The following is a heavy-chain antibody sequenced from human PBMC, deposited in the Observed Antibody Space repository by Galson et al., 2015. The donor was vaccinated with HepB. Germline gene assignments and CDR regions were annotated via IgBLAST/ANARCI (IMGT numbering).Heavy chain of an antibody. J-gene: IGHJ6*02. D-gene: IGHD4-17*01. CDR1: GFTFSSYG. CDR3: AKTVYGDYVLGGMDV. V-gene: IGHV3-30*18. CDR2: ISYDGSNK. Sequence: SLRLSCAASGFTFSSYGMHWVRQAPGKGLEWVAVISYDGSNKYYADSVKGRFTISRDNSKNTLYLQMNSLRAEDTAVYYCAKTVYGDYVLGGMDVWGQGTTVTVSS.